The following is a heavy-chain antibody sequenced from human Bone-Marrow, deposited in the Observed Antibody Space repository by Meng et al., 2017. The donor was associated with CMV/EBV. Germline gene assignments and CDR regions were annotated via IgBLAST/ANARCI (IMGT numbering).Heavy chain of an antibody. D-gene: IGHD2-2*02. CDR3: ARDSCSSTSCYIDYYYGMDV. CDR1: GYTFTGYY. J-gene: IGHJ6*02. Sequence: ASVKVSCKASGYTFTGYYMHWVRQAPGQGLEWMGWINPNSGGTNYAQKFQGRVTMTRDTSISTAYMELSRLRSDDTAAYYCARDSCSSTSCYIDYYYGMDVWGQGTTVTVSS. V-gene: IGHV1-2*02. CDR2: INPNSGGT.